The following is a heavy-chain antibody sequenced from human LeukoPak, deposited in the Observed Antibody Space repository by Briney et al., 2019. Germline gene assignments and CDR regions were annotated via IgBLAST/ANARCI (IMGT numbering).Heavy chain of an antibody. J-gene: IGHJ1*01. CDR3: ARTLPDYDFWSGYYTPRYFQH. Sequence: PSETLSLTCTVSGGSISSYYWSWIRQPAGKGLEWIGRIYTSGSTNYNPSLKSRVTMSVDTSKNQFSLKLSSVTAADTAVYHCARTLPDYDFWSGYYTPRYFQHWGQGTLVTVSS. CDR2: IYTSGST. CDR1: GGSISSYY. D-gene: IGHD3-3*01. V-gene: IGHV4-4*07.